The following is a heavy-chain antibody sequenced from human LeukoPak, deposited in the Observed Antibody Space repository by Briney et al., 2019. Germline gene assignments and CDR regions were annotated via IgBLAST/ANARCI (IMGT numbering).Heavy chain of an antibody. CDR1: GSTFTDYY. V-gene: IGHV1-46*01. J-gene: IGHJ4*02. CDR3: ARAVKYRSGPLTDLLPYYFDY. D-gene: IGHD6-19*01. Sequence: ASVKVSCKASGSTFTDYYMHWVRQAPGQGLEWMGIINPSGGSTSYAQKFQGRVTITRDTSANTAYMELSSLRSEDMAVYYCARAVKYRSGPLTDLLPYYFDYWGQGTLVTVSS. CDR2: INPSGGST.